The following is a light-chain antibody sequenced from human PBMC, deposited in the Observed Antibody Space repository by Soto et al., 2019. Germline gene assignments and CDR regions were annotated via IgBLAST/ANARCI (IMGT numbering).Light chain of an antibody. CDR1: QNIYSW. Sequence: DIQMTQSPSTLSATIGDRVTVPCRASQNIYSWVAWYQQQPGKAPKLLMYKASSLESGVPSRFSGSGSGTAFTLTISVLQPDDLAAYYCQQYTGSGPGGSFGQGTKVDIK. V-gene: IGKV1-5*03. CDR3: QQYTGSGPGGS. CDR2: KAS. J-gene: IGKJ2*01.